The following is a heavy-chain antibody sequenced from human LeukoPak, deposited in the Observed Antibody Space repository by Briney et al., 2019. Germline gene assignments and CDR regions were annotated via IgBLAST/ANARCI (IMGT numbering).Heavy chain of an antibody. CDR3: AREGGPYRPLDY. V-gene: IGHV4-34*01. J-gene: IGHJ4*02. CDR2: VNLQGST. CDR1: GFTFSSYV. Sequence: PGGSLRLSCAASGFTFSSYVMSWVRQAPGKGLEWIGEVNLQGSTNYNPSLMRRVAISVDTSANHVSLQLTSVTAADTAVYYCAREGGPYRPLDYSGQGTLVTVSS.